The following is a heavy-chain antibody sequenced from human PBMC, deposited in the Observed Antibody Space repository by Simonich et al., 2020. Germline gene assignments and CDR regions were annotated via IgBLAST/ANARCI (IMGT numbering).Heavy chain of an antibody. CDR3: ARASRGTWWYYYFDY. J-gene: IGHJ4*02. CDR2: NRAYNGNT. CDR1: GYTFTSYG. Sequence: QVQLVQSGAEVKKPGASVKVSCKASGYTFTSYGISWVRQAPGQGLEWMGWNRAYNGNTNYAQKLQGRVTMTTDTSTSTAYMERRSLRSDDTAVYYCARASRGTWWYYYFDYWGQGTLVTVSS. D-gene: IGHD2-15*01. V-gene: IGHV1-18*01.